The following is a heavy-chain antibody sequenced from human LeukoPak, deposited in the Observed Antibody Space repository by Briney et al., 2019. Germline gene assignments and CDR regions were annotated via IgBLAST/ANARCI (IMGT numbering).Heavy chain of an antibody. J-gene: IGHJ4*02. Sequence: PGGSLRLSCTGSGFTFRTYAFSWVRQAPGKGLEWVGFIRSKAHGGTADYATSVKGRFTISRDDSKTIAYLQMDSLKTEDTAVYYCSRAHSTGWLGINDYWGQGALVTVSS. CDR1: GFTFRTYA. CDR3: SRAHSTGWLGINDY. V-gene: IGHV3-49*04. CDR2: IRSKAHGGTA. D-gene: IGHD6-19*01.